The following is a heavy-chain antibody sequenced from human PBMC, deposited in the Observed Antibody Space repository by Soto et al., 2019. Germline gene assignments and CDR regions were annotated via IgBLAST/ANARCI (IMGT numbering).Heavy chain of an antibody. CDR3: ARALLFNYADTSYIDY. J-gene: IGHJ4*01. D-gene: IGHD3-16*01. CDR1: GGSISSGGYS. V-gene: IGHV4-30-2*01. CDR2: IYHSGST. Sequence: PSERLSLTCAVAGGSISSGGYSWRWIRQPPGKGLEWIGYIYHSGSTYYNPSLKSRVTISVDRSKNQFSLKLSSVTAADTAVYYCARALLFNYADTSYIDYW.